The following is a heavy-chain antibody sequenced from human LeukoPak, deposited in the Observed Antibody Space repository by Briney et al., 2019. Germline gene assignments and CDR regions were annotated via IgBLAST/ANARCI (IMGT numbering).Heavy chain of an antibody. V-gene: IGHV3-30*03. Sequence: GGSLRLSCAASGFTFSSYGMHWVRQAPGKGLKWVAVISYDGSNKYYADSVKGRFTISRDNAKNSLYLQMNSLRAEDTAVYYCAGSYDYGDKRLDYWGQGTLVTVSS. J-gene: IGHJ4*02. CDR2: ISYDGSNK. CDR1: GFTFSSYG. D-gene: IGHD4-17*01. CDR3: AGSYDYGDKRLDY.